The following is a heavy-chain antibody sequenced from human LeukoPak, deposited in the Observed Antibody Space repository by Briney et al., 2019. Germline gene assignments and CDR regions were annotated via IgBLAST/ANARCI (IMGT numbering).Heavy chain of an antibody. D-gene: IGHD5-18*01. V-gene: IGHV4-59*08. CDR2: IYYSGST. Sequence: SETLSLTCTVSGGSISSYYWSWIRQPPGKGLEWIGYIYYSGSTNYNPSLTSRDTISVDTSKNQFSLKLSSVTAADTAVYYCARQNGYSDAFDIWGQGTMVTVSS. J-gene: IGHJ3*02. CDR1: GGSISSYY. CDR3: ARQNGYSDAFDI.